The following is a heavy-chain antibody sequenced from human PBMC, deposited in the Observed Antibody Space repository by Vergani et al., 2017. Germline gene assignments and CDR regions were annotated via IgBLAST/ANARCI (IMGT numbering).Heavy chain of an antibody. D-gene: IGHD5-12*01. CDR1: GGTFSSYA. V-gene: IGHV1-69*13. CDR3: ARELTGLVQGRISGYPDAY. CDR2: IIPIFGTA. Sequence: QGQLAQSGAEVKKPGSSVKVSCKASGGTFSSYAISWVRQAPGQGLEWMGRIIPIFGTANYAQKFQGRVTITADESTSTAYMELSSLRSEDTAVYYCARELTGLVQGRISGYPDAYWGQGTLVTVSS. J-gene: IGHJ4*02.